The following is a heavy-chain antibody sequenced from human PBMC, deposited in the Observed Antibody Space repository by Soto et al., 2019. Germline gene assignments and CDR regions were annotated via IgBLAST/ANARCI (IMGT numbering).Heavy chain of an antibody. CDR1: GFTFSSYS. CDR3: ARVTGTRFDY. V-gene: IGHV3-21*04. J-gene: IGHJ4*02. D-gene: IGHD1-1*01. CDR2: ITTSSSSI. Sequence: PGGSLRLSCAASGFTFSSYSMNWVRQTPGKGLEWVSSITTSSSSIYYADSVKGRFTISRDNAKNSLYLQMNSLRAEDTAVYYCARVTGTRFDYWGQGTRVNVAS.